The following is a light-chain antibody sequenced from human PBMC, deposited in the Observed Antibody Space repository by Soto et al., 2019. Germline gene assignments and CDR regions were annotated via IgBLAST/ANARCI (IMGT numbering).Light chain of an antibody. CDR3: QQRSSWPGA. V-gene: IGKV3-11*01. J-gene: IGKJ3*01. CDR1: QSVSSF. Sequence: EVVLTQSPDTLSLSPGERATLSCRASQSVSSFLAWYQQKPGQAPRLLIYDASNRATGIPARFSGSGSGTDFTLTISSLEPEDFEVYYCQQRSSWPGAFGPGTKVDIK. CDR2: DAS.